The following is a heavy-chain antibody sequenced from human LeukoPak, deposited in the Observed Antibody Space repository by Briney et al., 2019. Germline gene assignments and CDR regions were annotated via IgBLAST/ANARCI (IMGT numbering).Heavy chain of an antibody. CDR3: ARDRVGSGWPRPYYFEV. CDR2: IDPNTGAT. D-gene: IGHD6-19*01. V-gene: IGHV1-2*02. CDR1: GYTLTGYY. Sequence: ASVKVSCKASGYTLTGYYLHWVRQAPGQGLEWMGWIDPNTGATHSAQKFQGRITMTRDTSISTAYMDLSRLRSDDTAVYYCARDRVGSGWPRPYYFEVWGQGTLVTVSS. J-gene: IGHJ4*02.